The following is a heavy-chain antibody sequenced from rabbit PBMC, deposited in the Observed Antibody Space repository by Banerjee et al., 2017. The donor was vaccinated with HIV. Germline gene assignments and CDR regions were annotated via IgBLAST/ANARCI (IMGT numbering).Heavy chain of an antibody. D-gene: IGHD2-1*01. CDR3: VRDDYGDIDL. V-gene: IGHV1S47*01. Sequence: QEQLVESGGGLVQPGGSLKLSCKASGFDFSSYGVSWVRQAPGKGLEWIGYIDPVFGSTYYASWVNGRFTISSHNAQNTLYLQMNGLTAADTATYFCVRDDYGDIDLWGQGTLVTVS. J-gene: IGHJ4*01. CDR1: GFDFSSYG. CDR2: IDPVFGST.